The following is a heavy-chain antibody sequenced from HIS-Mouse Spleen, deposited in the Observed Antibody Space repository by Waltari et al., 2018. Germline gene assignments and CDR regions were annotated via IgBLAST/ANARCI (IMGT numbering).Heavy chain of an antibody. J-gene: IGHJ3*02. Sequence: AVISYDGSNKYYADSVKGRFTISRDNSKNTLYLQMNSLRAEDTAVYYCARDQFSSSGAFDIWGQGTMVTVSS. CDR2: ISYDGSNK. D-gene: IGHD6-6*01. V-gene: IGHV3-30-3*01. CDR3: ARDQFSSSGAFDI.